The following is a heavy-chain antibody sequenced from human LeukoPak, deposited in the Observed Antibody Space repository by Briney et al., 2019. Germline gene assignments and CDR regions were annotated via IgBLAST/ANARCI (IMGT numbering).Heavy chain of an antibody. V-gene: IGHV3-48*01. Sequence: GGSLRLSCAASGFTFSNYDMIWIRQAPGKGLEWVSYISISSSTIYYADSVKGRFTISRDNAKSSLYLQLNSLRAEDTAIYYCARGPPLFNPWGQGTLVTVSS. CDR2: ISISSSTI. J-gene: IGHJ5*02. CDR1: GFTFSNYD. CDR3: ARGPPLFNP.